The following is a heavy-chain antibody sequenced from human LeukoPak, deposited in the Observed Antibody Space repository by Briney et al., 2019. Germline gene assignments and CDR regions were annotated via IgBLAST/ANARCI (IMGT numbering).Heavy chain of an antibody. J-gene: IGHJ6*03. V-gene: IGHV4-4*07. Sequence: PSETLSLTYTDSGGSISSYYWSWIRQPAGKGLEWIGRIYTSGSTNYNPSLKSRVTMSVDTSKNQFSLKLSSVTAADTAVYYCASSLLERGSGSYLWYYHYMDVWGKGTTVTVSS. CDR2: IYTSGST. CDR1: GGSISSYY. D-gene: IGHD3-10*01. CDR3: ASSLLERGSGSYLWYYHYMDV.